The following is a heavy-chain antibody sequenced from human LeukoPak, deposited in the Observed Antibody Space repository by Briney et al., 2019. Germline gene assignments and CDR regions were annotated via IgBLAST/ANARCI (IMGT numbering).Heavy chain of an antibody. CDR3: ASSSSHDP. J-gene: IGHJ5*02. CDR2: IKRDGSEK. V-gene: IGHV3-7*01. CDR1: GFTFTTYW. D-gene: IGHD6-13*01. Sequence: GGSLRLSCTVSGFTFTTYWMSWVRQAPGKGVEWVANIKRDGSEKYYVDSVKGRFTISRDNAKNSLYLQMNSLRAEDTAVYYCASSSSHDPWGQGTLVTVSS.